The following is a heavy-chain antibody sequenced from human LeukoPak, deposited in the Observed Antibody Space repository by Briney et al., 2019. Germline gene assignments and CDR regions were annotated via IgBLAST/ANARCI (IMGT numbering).Heavy chain of an antibody. CDR2: ISSSSSTI. J-gene: IGHJ1*01. CDR3: ARDPGSGSYSQH. D-gene: IGHD3-10*01. Sequence: NPGGSLRLSCAASGFTFSDHYMSWVRQAPGKGLEWVSYISSSSSTIYYADSVKGRFTISRDNAKNSLYLQMNSLRDEDTAVYYCARDPGSGSYSQHWGQGTLVTVSS. CDR1: GFTFSDHY. V-gene: IGHV3-11*04.